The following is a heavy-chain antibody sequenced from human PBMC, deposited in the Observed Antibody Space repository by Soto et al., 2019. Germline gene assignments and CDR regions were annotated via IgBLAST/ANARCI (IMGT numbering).Heavy chain of an antibody. CDR3: ARQAYYYASSGYSLFDY. D-gene: IGHD3-22*01. V-gene: IGHV4-38-2*01. CDR2: IYYSGST. CDR1: GNSISSGYY. Sequence: PSETLSLTCAVSGNSISSGYYWGRIRQPPGKGLEWIGSIYYSGSTYYSPSLKSRVTISVDTSKNQFSLKLGSVTAADTAVYYCARQAYYYASSGYSLFDYWGQGTLVTVSS. J-gene: IGHJ4*02.